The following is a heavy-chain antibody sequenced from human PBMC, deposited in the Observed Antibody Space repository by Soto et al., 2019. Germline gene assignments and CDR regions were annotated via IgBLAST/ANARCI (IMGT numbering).Heavy chain of an antibody. D-gene: IGHD3-22*01. Sequence: GGSLRPSCAASGFTVSSHYMSWVRQAPGKGLEWVSVLYSGGSTYYADSVKGRFTISRDNSKNTLYLQMNSLRAEDTAVYYCARDRRYYDSSAYYFDYWGQGTLVTVSS. CDR1: GFTVSSHY. CDR2: LYSGGST. CDR3: ARDRRYYDSSAYYFDY. V-gene: IGHV3-53*01. J-gene: IGHJ4*02.